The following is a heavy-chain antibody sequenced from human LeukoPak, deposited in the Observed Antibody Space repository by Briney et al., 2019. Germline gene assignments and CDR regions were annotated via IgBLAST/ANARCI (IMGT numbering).Heavy chain of an antibody. J-gene: IGHJ4*02. CDR1: GGSINNYY. CDR2: LHYSGST. D-gene: IGHD2-15*01. Sequence: SETLSLTCTVSGGSINNYYWSWIQQPPGKGLDWIGYLHYSGSTSYNPSLKSRVTISVDTSKNQFSLKLSSVTAADTAVYYCARYEAGGSALDSWGQGTLVTVSS. V-gene: IGHV4-59*01. CDR3: ARYEAGGSALDS.